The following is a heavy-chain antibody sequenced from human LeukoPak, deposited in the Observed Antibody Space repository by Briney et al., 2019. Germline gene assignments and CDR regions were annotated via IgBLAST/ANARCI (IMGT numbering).Heavy chain of an antibody. V-gene: IGHV4-39*01. CDR2: MYYSGST. J-gene: IGHJ6*03. D-gene: IGHD3-22*01. CDR1: GGSIGSSSYY. Sequence: PSETLSLTCTVSGGSIGSSSYYWGWIRRPPGKGLEWIGSMYYSGSTYYNPSLKSRVTISVDTSKNRFSLNLSSVTAADTAVYYCARHVSGYDSIDKSYYYYMDVWGKGTSVTISS. CDR3: ARHVSGYDSIDKSYYYYMDV.